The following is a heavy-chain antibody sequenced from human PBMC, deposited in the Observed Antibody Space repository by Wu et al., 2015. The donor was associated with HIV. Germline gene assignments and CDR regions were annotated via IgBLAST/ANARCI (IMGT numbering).Heavy chain of an antibody. J-gene: IGHJ3*02. CDR1: GGGFNSYA. Sequence: QVQLVQSGAEVKKPGSSVKVSCKTSGGGFNSYAISWVRQAPGQGFEWLGGINPLFGTTKNAQKFQDRVTITTDESTSTAYMELSSLRSEDTAVYYCARARVVIKLGAFDIWGQGTMVTVSS. CDR2: INPLFGTT. D-gene: IGHD3-3*01. CDR3: ARARVVIKLGAFDI. V-gene: IGHV1-69*05.